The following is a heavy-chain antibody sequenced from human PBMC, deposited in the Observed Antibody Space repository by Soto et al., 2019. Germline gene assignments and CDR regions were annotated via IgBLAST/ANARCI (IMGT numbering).Heavy chain of an antibody. CDR2: LSGSGGST. CDR3: ASPDRGIAAAGTIDY. V-gene: IGHV3-23*01. Sequence: EVQLLESGGGLVQPGGSLRLSCAASGFTFSSYAMSWVRQAPGKGLEWVSALSGSGGSTYYADSVKGRFTISRDNSKNTLYLQMNSLRAEDTAVYYCASPDRGIAAAGTIDYWGQGTLVTVSS. D-gene: IGHD6-13*01. J-gene: IGHJ4*02. CDR1: GFTFSSYA.